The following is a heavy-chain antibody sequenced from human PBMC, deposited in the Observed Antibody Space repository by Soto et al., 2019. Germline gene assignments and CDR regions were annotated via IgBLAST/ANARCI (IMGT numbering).Heavy chain of an antibody. V-gene: IGHV3-15*01. CDR3: TTDGFSGIVGI. CDR2: IRSKTSSETR. Sequence: GGSLRLSCAASGFPFTKAWMTWARQAPGKGLEWVGRIRSKTSSETREYAAPVKGRFTISRDDSKNMLFLEMSSLKIEDTGVYYCTTDGFSGIVGIWGQGAMVTVSS. CDR1: GFPFTKAW. D-gene: IGHD1-26*01. J-gene: IGHJ3*02.